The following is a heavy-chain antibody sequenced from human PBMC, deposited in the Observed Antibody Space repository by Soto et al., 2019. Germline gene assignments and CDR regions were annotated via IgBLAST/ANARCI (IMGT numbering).Heavy chain of an antibody. D-gene: IGHD6-6*01. V-gene: IGHV3-23*01. Sequence: GGSLRLSCAASGFTFSSYAMSWVRQAPGKGLEWVSAISGSGGSTYYADSVKGRFTISRDNSKNTLYLQMNSLRAEDTAVYYCAKGVAARRSGSDAFDIWGQGTMVTVSS. CDR2: ISGSGGST. CDR1: GFTFSSYA. J-gene: IGHJ3*02. CDR3: AKGVAARRSGSDAFDI.